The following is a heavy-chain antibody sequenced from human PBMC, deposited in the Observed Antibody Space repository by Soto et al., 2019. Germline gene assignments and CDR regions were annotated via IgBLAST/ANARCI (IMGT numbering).Heavy chain of an antibody. CDR2: IGTAGDT. V-gene: IGHV3-13*01. D-gene: IGHD2-15*01. CDR1: GFTSSGFD. J-gene: IGHJ4*02. Sequence: GGSLRLSCEASGFTSSGFDMHWVRQPTGKGLEWVSTIGTAGDTYYAVSVKGRFTIFRDNAKNSLSLQMNSLRAGDTAVYFCARGQEVGAHFFDSWGQGTQVTVSS. CDR3: ARGQEVGAHFFDS.